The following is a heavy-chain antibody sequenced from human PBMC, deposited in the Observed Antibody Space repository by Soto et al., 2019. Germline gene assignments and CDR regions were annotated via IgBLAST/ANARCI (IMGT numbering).Heavy chain of an antibody. CDR3: ARDQGPYYDILTGYYNPPYF. Sequence: ASVKVSCKASGGTFSSYAISWVRQAPGQGLEWMGGIIPIFGTANYAQKFQGRVTITADESTSTAYVELSSLRSEDTAVYYCARDQGPYYDILTGYYNPPYFWGQGTLVTVPS. CDR1: GGTFSSYA. J-gene: IGHJ4*02. V-gene: IGHV1-69*13. CDR2: IIPIFGTA. D-gene: IGHD3-9*01.